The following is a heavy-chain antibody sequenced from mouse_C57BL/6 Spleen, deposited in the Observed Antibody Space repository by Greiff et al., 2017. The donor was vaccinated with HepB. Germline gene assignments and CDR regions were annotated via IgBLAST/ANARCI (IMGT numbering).Heavy chain of an antibody. CDR3: ARDNYYGPFY. D-gene: IGHD1-1*01. CDR1: GYTFTSYW. Sequence: QVQLKQPGAELVKPGASVKLSCKASGYTFTSYWMHWVKQRPGQGLEWIGMIHPNIGSTNYNEKFKSKATLTVDKSSSTAYMQLSSLTSEDSAVYYCARDNYYGPFYWGQGTTLTVSS. V-gene: IGHV1-64*01. CDR2: IHPNIGST. J-gene: IGHJ2*01.